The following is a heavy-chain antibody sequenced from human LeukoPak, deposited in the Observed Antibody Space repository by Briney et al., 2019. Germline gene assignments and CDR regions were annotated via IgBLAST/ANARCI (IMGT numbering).Heavy chain of an antibody. CDR1: GYSFTSYW. D-gene: IGHD3-22*01. J-gene: IGHJ3*02. CDR3: ARRGTYYYDSSGYYYGGAFDI. CDR2: IYPGGSDT. Sequence: GESLKISCKGSGYSFTSYWIGWVRQMPGKGLEWMGIIYPGGSDTRYSPSFQGQVTISADKSISTAYLQWSSLKASDTAMYYCARRGTYYYDSSGYYYGGAFDIWGQGTMVTVSS. V-gene: IGHV5-51*01.